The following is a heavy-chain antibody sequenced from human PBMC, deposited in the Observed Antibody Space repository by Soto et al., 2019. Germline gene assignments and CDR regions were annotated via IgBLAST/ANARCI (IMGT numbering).Heavy chain of an antibody. D-gene: IGHD2-2*01. Sequence: PGGSLRLSCAASGFTFSSYSMNWVRQAPGKGLEWVSSISSSSSYIYHADSVKGRFTISRDNAKNSLYLQMNSLRAEDTAVYYCARDPNDLRVVVPAAIYWGQGTLVTVPQ. CDR3: ARDPNDLRVVVPAAIY. CDR2: ISSSSSYI. CDR1: GFTFSSYS. J-gene: IGHJ4*02. V-gene: IGHV3-21*01.